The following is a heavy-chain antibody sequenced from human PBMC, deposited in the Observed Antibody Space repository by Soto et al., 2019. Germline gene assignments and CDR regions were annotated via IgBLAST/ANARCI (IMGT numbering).Heavy chain of an antibody. CDR1: GGYISGGYYS. D-gene: IGHD3-22*01. CDR3: ASGPDSYDISGYFEP. CDR2: IYNSGST. Sequence: SETLSLTCAVSGGYISGGYYSWSWIRQPPGKGLEWIGFIYNSGSTYYNSSLKSRVTISVDRSKNHFFLNLTSVTAADTAVYFCASGPDSYDISGYFEPWGQGTLVTVSS. V-gene: IGHV4-30-2*01. J-gene: IGHJ5*02.